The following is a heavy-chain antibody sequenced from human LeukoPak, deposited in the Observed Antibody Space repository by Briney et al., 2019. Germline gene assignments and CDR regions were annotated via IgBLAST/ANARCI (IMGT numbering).Heavy chain of an antibody. V-gene: IGHV4-4*07. CDR1: GGSISSYY. CDR2: IYSSGST. CDR3: AAQGGGWYQSFDY. Sequence: SAALSLTCTDSGGSISSYYWSWIRHPAGRGLEWIGRIYSSGSTNYHPSLTSRVTMSVDTSKNQFSLKLSSVTAADTAVYYCAAQGGGWYQSFDYWGQGTLVTVSS. D-gene: IGHD6-19*01. J-gene: IGHJ4*02.